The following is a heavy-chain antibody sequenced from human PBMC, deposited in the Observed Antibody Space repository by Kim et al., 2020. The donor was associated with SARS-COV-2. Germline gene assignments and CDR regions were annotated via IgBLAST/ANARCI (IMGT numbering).Heavy chain of an antibody. CDR2: IYPRDSDT. Sequence: GESLKISCQGSGYSFNSYHIAWVRQMPGKGLEWMGLIYPRDSDTRYSPSFQGLVTMSVDKSINTAYLQWGSLKASDTAIYYCARFESGYSAYDYSRYNYY. D-gene: IGHD5-12*01. J-gene: IGHJ6*01. V-gene: IGHV5-51*01. CDR3: ARFESGYSAYDYSRYNYY. CDR1: GYSFNSYH.